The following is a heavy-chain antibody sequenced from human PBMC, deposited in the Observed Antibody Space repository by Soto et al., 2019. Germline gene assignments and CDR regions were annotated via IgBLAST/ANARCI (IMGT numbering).Heavy chain of an antibody. Sequence: PGGSLRLSCAASGFTFSSYEMNWVRQAPGKGLEWVSYISSSGSTIYYADSVKGRFAISRDNAKNSLYLQMNSLRAEDTAVYYCARDSPGFDPWGQGTLVTVSS. V-gene: IGHV3-48*03. CDR2: ISSSGSTI. CDR3: ARDSPGFDP. CDR1: GFTFSSYE. J-gene: IGHJ5*02.